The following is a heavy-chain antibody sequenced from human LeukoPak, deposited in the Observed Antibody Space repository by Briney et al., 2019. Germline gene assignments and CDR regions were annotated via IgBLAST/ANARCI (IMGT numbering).Heavy chain of an antibody. Sequence: GGSLRLSCAASGFTVSSNYLSWVRQAPGKGLEWLSFIDSGGSTHYADSVKGRFTISRDNPKNTLYLQMNSLRAEDTAVYYCASGGVPDYWGQGTPVTVSS. D-gene: IGHD1-1*01. CDR3: ASGGVPDY. CDR2: IDSGGST. V-gene: IGHV3-66*01. J-gene: IGHJ4*02. CDR1: GFTVSSNY.